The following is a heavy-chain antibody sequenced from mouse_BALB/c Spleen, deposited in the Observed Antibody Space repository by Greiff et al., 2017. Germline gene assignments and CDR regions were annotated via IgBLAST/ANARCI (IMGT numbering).Heavy chain of an antibody. D-gene: IGHD2-1*01. CDR2: IWGDGST. J-gene: IGHJ4*01. V-gene: IGHV2-6-7*01. Sequence: GKLVESGPGLVAPSQSLSITCTVSGFSLTGYGVNWVRQPPGKGLEWLGMIWGDGSTDYNSALKSRLSISKDNSKSQVFLKMNSLQTDDTARYYCARYGNYEGGAMDYWGQGTSVTVSS. CDR3: ARYGNYEGGAMDY. CDR1: GFSLTGYG.